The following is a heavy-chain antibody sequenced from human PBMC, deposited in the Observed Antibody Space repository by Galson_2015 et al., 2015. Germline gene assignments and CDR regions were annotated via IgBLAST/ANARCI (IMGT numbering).Heavy chain of an antibody. J-gene: IGHJ6*02. CDR2: IKKDGSEK. D-gene: IGHD1-26*01. V-gene: IGHV3-7*03. Sequence: SLRLSCAASGFTFSSYWMNWVRQAPGKGLEWVANIKKDGSEKYHVDSVKGRFTISRDNAKNSLYLQMNSLRAEDTAVYYCAGGVSPYSYYYGLDVWGQGTTVTVSS. CDR1: GFTFSSYW. CDR3: AGGVSPYSYYYGLDV.